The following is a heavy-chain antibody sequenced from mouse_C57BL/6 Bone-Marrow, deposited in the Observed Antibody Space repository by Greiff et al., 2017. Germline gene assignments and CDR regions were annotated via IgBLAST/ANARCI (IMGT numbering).Heavy chain of an antibody. J-gene: IGHJ4*01. CDR3: TNDYGRNYYAMDY. D-gene: IGHD2-4*01. CDR2: IDPENGDT. CDR1: GFNITDDY. Sequence: VQLQQSGAELVRPGASVKLSCTASGFNITDDYMHWVKQRPEQGLEWIGWIDPENGDTEYASKFQGKATITADTSSTTAYLQLSSLTSEDTAVYYCTNDYGRNYYAMDYWGQGTSVTVSS. V-gene: IGHV14-4*01.